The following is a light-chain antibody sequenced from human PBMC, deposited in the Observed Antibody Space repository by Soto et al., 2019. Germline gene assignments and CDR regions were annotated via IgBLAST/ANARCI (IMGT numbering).Light chain of an antibody. CDR3: QQRSNWPPLT. CDR1: QSVSSY. Sequence: EIVLTQSPATLSLSPGETATLSCRASQSVSSYLAWYQQKPGHATRLLIYDTSNRATGIPARFSSSGSGTDFTLTISSLEPEDFAVYYCQQRSNWPPLTFGGGTKVEIK. V-gene: IGKV3-11*01. J-gene: IGKJ4*01. CDR2: DTS.